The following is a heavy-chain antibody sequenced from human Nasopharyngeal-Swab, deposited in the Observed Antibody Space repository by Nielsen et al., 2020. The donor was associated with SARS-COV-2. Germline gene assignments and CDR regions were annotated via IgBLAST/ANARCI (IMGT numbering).Heavy chain of an antibody. CDR3: ARQYQNYFGSGDYHGAFDI. CDR2: VEPSDSYT. V-gene: IGHV5-10-1*01. Sequence: GESLKISCEGSGYSFSNYWISWVRQVPGKGLEWMGKVEPSDSYTDYSPSLRGHVTISVDRSISTAYLQWSSLKASDTAMYYCARQYQNYFGSGDYHGAFDIWGQGTMVTVSS. CDR1: GYSFSNYW. J-gene: IGHJ3*02. D-gene: IGHD3-10*01.